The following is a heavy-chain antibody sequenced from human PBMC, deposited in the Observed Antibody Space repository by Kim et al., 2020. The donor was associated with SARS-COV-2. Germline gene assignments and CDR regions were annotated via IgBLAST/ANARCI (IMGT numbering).Heavy chain of an antibody. CDR2: ISCDGGST. CDR3: AKETLLRPSHANSPQDH. CDR1: GFTFDDYT. J-gene: IGHJ4*02. D-gene: IGHD1-7*01. Sequence: GGSLRLSCAASGFTFDDYTMYWARQAPGKGLEWVSLISCDGGSTYYADSVKGRFTISRDNSKNSLYLQMNSLTTGDTALYYCAKETLLRPSHANSPQDHWGQGTLVTVSS. V-gene: IGHV3-43*01.